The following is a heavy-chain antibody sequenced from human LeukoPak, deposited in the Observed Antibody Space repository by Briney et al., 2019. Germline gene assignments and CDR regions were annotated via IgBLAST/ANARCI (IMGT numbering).Heavy chain of an antibody. J-gene: IGHJ4*02. CDR1: GGSISSSSYY. Sequence: PSETLSLTCTVSGGSISSSSYYWGWIRQPPGKGLEWIGSIYYSGSTYYNPSLKSRVTISVDTSKNQFSLKLSSVTAADTAVYYCARGSQRGGYNFVFVGPFDYWGQGTLVTVSS. CDR3: ARGSQRGGYNFVFVGPFDY. V-gene: IGHV4-39*01. D-gene: IGHD5-24*01. CDR2: IYYSGST.